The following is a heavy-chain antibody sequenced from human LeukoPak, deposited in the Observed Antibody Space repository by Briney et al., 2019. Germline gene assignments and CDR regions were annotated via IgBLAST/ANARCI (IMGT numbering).Heavy chain of an antibody. CDR3: AKFTAMIYWYFDL. CDR1: GITFSRNA. J-gene: IGHJ2*01. CDR2: ISGSGDTT. V-gene: IGHV3-23*01. Sequence: GGSLRLSCPASGITFSRNAMTWVRQAPGKGLEWVSAISGSGDTTYYADSVKGRFTISRDNSKNTLNLQMNSLRAEDTAVYYCAKFTAMIYWYFDLWGRGTLVTVSS. D-gene: IGHD5-18*01.